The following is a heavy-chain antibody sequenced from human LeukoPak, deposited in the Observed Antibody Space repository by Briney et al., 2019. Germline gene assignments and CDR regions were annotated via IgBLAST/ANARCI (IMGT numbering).Heavy chain of an antibody. CDR1: GFTFSSYA. CDR2: ISGSGGST. Sequence: GGSLRLSCAASGFTFSSYAMSWVRQAPGKGLEWVSAISGSGGSTYYADSVKGRFTISRGNSKNTLYLQMNSLRAEDTAVYYCAKGIDWYYYYGMDVWGQGTTVTVSS. D-gene: IGHD1-26*01. J-gene: IGHJ6*02. V-gene: IGHV3-23*01. CDR3: AKGIDWYYYYGMDV.